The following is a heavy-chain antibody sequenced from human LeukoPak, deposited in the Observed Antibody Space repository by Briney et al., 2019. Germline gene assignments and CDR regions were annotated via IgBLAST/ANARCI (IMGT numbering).Heavy chain of an antibody. CDR2: LSGSGDTT. D-gene: IGHD3-10*01. V-gene: IGHV3-23*01. CDR3: AKDYGELLNIFDY. CDR1: RFTFSSYA. Sequence: PGGSLRLSCAASRFTFSSYAMSWVRQAPGKGLEWVSSLSGSGDTTYYADSVKGRFTISRDNSKNTLYLQMNSLRAEDTAVYYCAKDYGELLNIFDYWGQGTLVTVSS. J-gene: IGHJ4*02.